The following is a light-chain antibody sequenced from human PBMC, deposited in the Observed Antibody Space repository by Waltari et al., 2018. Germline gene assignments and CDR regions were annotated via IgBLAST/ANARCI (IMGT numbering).Light chain of an antibody. Sequence: AIRMTQSPSSLPASTGDRVTITCRASPSVSTYLAWYQQKPGKAPKLLIYAASTLQRGVPLRFSGSGSGTDFTLSISCLQSEDFATYYCQQYYDYQRSFGQGTKVEIK. CDR3: QQYYDYQRS. CDR1: PSVSTY. J-gene: IGKJ1*01. CDR2: AAS. V-gene: IGKV1-8*01.